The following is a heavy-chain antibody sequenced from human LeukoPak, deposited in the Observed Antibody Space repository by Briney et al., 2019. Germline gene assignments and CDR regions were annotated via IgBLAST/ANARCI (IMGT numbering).Heavy chain of an antibody. J-gene: IGHJ4*02. CDR2: INHSGST. D-gene: IGHD2-2*02. CDR3: ARGRGDCSSTSCYNGTDY. V-gene: IGHV4-34*01. Sequence: SETLSLTCAVYGGSFSGYYWSWIRQPPGKGLEWIGEINHSGSTNYNPSLKSRVTISVDTSKNQFSLKLRSVNDADRAVYYCARGRGDCSSTSCYNGTDYWGQGTLVTVSS. CDR1: GGSFSGYY.